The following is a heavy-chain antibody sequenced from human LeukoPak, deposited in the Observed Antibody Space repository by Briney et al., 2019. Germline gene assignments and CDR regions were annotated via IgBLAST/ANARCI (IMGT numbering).Heavy chain of an antibody. CDR2: IYYSGST. J-gene: IGHJ4*02. D-gene: IGHD3-9*01. Sequence: SETLSLTCTVSGGSISSYYWSWIRQPPGKGLEWIGYIYYSGSTNYNPSLKSRVTISVDTSKNQFSLKLSSVTAADTAVYYCARLCGDYDRASYYFDYWGQGTLVTVSS. V-gene: IGHV4-59*01. CDR1: GGSISSYY. CDR3: ARLCGDYDRASYYFDY.